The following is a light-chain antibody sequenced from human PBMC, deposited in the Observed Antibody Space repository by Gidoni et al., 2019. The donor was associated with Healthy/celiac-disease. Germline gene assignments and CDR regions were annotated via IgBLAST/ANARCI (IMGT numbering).Light chain of an antibody. CDR3: QQRSNWPGGT. CDR1: QSVSSY. Sequence: EIVLTQSPATLSLPPGERATLSGRASQSVSSYLAWYQQKPGQAPRLLIYDASNRATGIPARFSGSGSGTDFTLTISSLEPEDFAVYYCQQRSNWPGGTFGQGTKVEIK. CDR2: DAS. J-gene: IGKJ1*01. V-gene: IGKV3-11*01.